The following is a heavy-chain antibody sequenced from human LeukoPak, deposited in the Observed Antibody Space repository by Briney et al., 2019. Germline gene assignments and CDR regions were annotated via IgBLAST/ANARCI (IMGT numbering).Heavy chain of an antibody. CDR3: ARDGYVSSGWYSMGFDP. V-gene: IGHV1-46*01. D-gene: IGHD6-19*01. CDR2: INPSGGST. Sequence: ASVKVSCKASGYTFTSYYMHWVRQAPGQGLEWMGIINPSGGSTSYAQKFQGRVTMTRDTSTSTVYVELSSLRSEDTAVYYCARDGYVSSGWYSMGFDPWGQGTLVTVSS. J-gene: IGHJ5*02. CDR1: GYTFTSYY.